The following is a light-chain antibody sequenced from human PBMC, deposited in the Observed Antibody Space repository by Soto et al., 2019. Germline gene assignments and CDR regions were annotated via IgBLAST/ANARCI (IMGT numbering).Light chain of an antibody. CDR3: SVWDDSLNGRV. V-gene: IGLV1-44*01. Sequence: QSVLTQPPSASGTPGQRVPISCSGSSSNIGKNTVNWYQQFPGTAPKLLIFRNNQRPSGVPDRFSGSKSGTSASLAISGLQSEDEADYYCSVWDDSLNGRVFGGGTKLTVL. J-gene: IGLJ3*02. CDR1: SSNIGKNT. CDR2: RNN.